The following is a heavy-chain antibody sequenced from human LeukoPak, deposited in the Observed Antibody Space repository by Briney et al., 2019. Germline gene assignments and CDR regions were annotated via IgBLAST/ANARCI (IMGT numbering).Heavy chain of an antibody. J-gene: IGHJ4*02. V-gene: IGHV3-23*02. CDR2: ISGSGGNT. D-gene: IGHD1-1*01. CDR3: ATTKQARRYFDY. Sequence: GGSLRLSCAGSGFTFSSNPLSWVRQAPGKGLEWVSAISGSGGNTHYGDSVRGRFTISRDNSKNTLYLQMNTLRADDTAVYYCATTKQARRYFDYWGQGILVTVSS. CDR1: GFTFSSNP.